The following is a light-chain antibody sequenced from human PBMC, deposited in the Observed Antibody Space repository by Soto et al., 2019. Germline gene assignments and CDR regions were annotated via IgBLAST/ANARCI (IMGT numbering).Light chain of an antibody. CDR3: QTWDTGIRL. Sequence: QSVLTQSPSASASLGASVKLTCTLSSGHTYSAIAWHQHQPGRGPRYLMKVKQDGTSFRGDGVPDRFAGSSSGAARFLTSSSLQSEDEADYYCQTWDTGIRLFGGGTQLTVL. CDR2: VKQDGTS. CDR1: SGHTYSA. J-gene: IGLJ7*01. V-gene: IGLV4-69*01.